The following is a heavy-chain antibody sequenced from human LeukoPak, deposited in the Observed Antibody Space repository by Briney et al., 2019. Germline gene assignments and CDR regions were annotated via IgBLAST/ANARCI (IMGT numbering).Heavy chain of an antibody. CDR3: ARGGRVRGVNDAFDI. CDR2: IYYSGST. CDR1: GESISGFY. J-gene: IGHJ3*02. V-gene: IGHV4-59*12. Sequence: SETLSLTCTVSGESISGFYWNWIRQPPGKGLEWIGHIYYSGSTNYNPSLKSRVTISVDTSKNQFSLSLTSVTAADTAVYYCARGGRVRGVNDAFDIWGQGTMVTVSS. D-gene: IGHD3-10*01.